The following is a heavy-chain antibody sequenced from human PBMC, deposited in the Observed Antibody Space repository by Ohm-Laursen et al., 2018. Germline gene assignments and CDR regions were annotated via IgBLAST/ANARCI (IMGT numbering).Heavy chain of an antibody. J-gene: IGHJ3*02. CDR2: IYYSGTT. CDR3: ARRGHAFDI. Sequence: SQTLSLTYTVSGAPISTHYWSWIRQPPGKGLEWIGYIYYSGTTNYNPSLKSRVTISLNTSKNQFSLKLSSVTAADTAVYYCARRGHAFDIWGQGTMVTVSS. V-gene: IGHV4-59*11. CDR1: GAPISTHY.